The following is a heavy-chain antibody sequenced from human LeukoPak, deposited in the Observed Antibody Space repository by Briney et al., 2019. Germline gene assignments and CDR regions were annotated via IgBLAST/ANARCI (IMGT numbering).Heavy chain of an antibody. Sequence: SETLSLTCTVSGGSISNYNWSWIRHPPGKGLGWIGHIYYSGATKYTPSPKSRITISVATSKNQFSLMLSSVTAADTAVYYCARFGITVVRGGKYYFDYWGQGTLVTVSS. D-gene: IGHD3-10*01. V-gene: IGHV4-59*08. CDR2: IYYSGAT. J-gene: IGHJ4*02. CDR3: ARFGITVVRGGKYYFDY. CDR1: GGSISNYN.